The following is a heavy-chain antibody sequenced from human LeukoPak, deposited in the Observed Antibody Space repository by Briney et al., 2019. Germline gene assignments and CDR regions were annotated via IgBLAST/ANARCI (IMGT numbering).Heavy chain of an antibody. D-gene: IGHD3-22*01. Sequence: ASVKVSCKASGYTFTSYGISWVRQAPGQGLEWMGWISAYNGNTNYAQKFQGRVTMTRDMSTSTVYMELSSLRSEDTAVYYCARAYDSSGYYRYDYWGQGTLVTVSS. J-gene: IGHJ4*02. CDR2: ISAYNGNT. CDR1: GYTFTSYG. CDR3: ARAYDSSGYYRYDY. V-gene: IGHV1-18*01.